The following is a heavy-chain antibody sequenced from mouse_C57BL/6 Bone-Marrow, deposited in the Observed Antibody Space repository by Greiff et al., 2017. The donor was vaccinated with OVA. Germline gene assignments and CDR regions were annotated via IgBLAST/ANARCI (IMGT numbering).Heavy chain of an antibody. CDR1: GYTFTSYG. J-gene: IGHJ3*01. CDR2: IYPRRGNT. CDR3: ARGEY. Sequence: QVQLKESGAELARPGASVTLSCKASGYTFTSYGISWVKQRTGQGLEWIGEIYPRRGNTYYNEKFKGKATLTADKSSRTAYMALRSLTSEDSAVYFCARGEYWGQGTLVTVSA. V-gene: IGHV1-81*01.